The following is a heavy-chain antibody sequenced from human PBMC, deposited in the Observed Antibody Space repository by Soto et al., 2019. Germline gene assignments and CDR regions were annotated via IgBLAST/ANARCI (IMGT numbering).Heavy chain of an antibody. CDR2: ISSSSSYI. D-gene: IGHD2-2*01. CDR3: ARGSCSSTSCLRYGMDV. V-gene: IGHV3-21*01. Sequence: EVQLVESGGGLVKPGGSLRLSCAASGFTFSSYSMNWVRQAPGKGLEWVSSISSSSSYIYYADSVKGRFTISRDNAKNTLYLQMNSLRAEDTAVYYCARGSCSSTSCLRYGMDVWGQGTTVTVSS. CDR1: GFTFSSYS. J-gene: IGHJ6*02.